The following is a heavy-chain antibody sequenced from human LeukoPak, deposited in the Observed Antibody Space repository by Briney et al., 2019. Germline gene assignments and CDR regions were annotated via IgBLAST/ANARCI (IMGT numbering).Heavy chain of an antibody. V-gene: IGHV1-18*01. J-gene: IGHJ5*02. CDR2: ISIYNGKT. CDR1: GYTFSNYG. Sequence: ASVKVSCKASGYTFSNYGISWVRQAPGQGLEWMGWISIYNGKTNYAQKLQGRVTMTTETSTNTAYMELRSLRSDDTAIYYCARAQRLDCSSTSCYTRNWFDPWGQGTLVTVSS. CDR3: ARAQRLDCSSTSCYTRNWFDP. D-gene: IGHD2-2*02.